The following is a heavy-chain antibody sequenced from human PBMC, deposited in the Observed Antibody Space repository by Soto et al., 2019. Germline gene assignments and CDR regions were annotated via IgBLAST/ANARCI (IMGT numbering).Heavy chain of an antibody. CDR1: GGSISSYY. Sequence: SETLSLTCTVSGGSISSYYWSWIRQPPGKGLEWIGYIYYSGSTNYNPSLKSRVTISVDTSKNQFSLKLSSVTAADTAVYYCARVDIVATTQGDYYYYGMDVWGQGTTVTVS. CDR2: IYYSGST. D-gene: IGHD5-12*01. J-gene: IGHJ6*02. CDR3: ARVDIVATTQGDYYYYGMDV. V-gene: IGHV4-59*01.